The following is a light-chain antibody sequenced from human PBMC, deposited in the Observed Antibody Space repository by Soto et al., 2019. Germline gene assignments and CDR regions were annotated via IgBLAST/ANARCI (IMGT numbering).Light chain of an antibody. CDR1: QTISSW. CDR3: QLYNSYSEA. Sequence: DIQMTQSPSTLSGSVGDRVTITCRASQTISSWLAWYQQKPGKAPKLLIYKASTLKSGVPSRFSGSGSATEFTLTISSLQPDDFATYYCQLYNSYSEAFGQGTKVELK. CDR2: KAS. J-gene: IGKJ1*01. V-gene: IGKV1-5*03.